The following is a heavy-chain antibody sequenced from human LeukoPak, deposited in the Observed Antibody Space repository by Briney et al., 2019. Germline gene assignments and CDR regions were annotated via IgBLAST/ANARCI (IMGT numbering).Heavy chain of an antibody. CDR2: IYYSGST. D-gene: IGHD6-19*01. Sequence: SETLSLTCNVSGGSISGYYWSWIRQPPGKGLEWIGYIYYSGSTNYNPSLKSRVTISVDTSKNQFSLKLSSVTAADTAVYYCARDGGSGGSVYYYYYGMDVWGQGTTVTVSS. CDR3: ARDGGSGGSVYYYYYGMDV. V-gene: IGHV4-59*01. CDR1: GGSISGYY. J-gene: IGHJ6*02.